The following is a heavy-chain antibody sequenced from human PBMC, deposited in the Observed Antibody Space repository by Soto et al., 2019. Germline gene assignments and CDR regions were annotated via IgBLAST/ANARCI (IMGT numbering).Heavy chain of an antibody. CDR1: GYDFTSYA. CDR2: INAGNGNR. V-gene: IGHV1-3*01. CDR3: ARDTAPSHV. J-gene: IGHJ6*02. D-gene: IGHD4-17*01. Sequence: VSCKASGYDFTSYAMHWVRQAPGQRLEWMGWINAGNGNRKYSQKFQGRVTITRDTSASIAYMELSSLRSEDTAVYYCARDTAPSHVWGQGTTVTVSS.